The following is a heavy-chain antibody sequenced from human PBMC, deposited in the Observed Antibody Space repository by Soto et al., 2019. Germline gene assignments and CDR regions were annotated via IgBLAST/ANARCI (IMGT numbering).Heavy chain of an antibody. V-gene: IGHV4-59*08. CDR2: IYYSGST. J-gene: IGHJ4*02. CDR3: ARHNPYSPHDY. CDR1: GGSISSYY. D-gene: IGHD6-13*01. Sequence: SETLSLTCTVSGGSISSYYWSWIRQPPGKGLEWIGYIYYSGSTNYNPSLKSRVTISVDTSKNQLSLKLSSVTAADTAVYYCARHNPYSPHDYWGQGTLVTVSS.